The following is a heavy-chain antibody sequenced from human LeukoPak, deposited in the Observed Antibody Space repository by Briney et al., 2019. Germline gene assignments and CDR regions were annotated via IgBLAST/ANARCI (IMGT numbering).Heavy chain of an antibody. J-gene: IGHJ4*02. Sequence: SETLSLTCSVSDGAIGRFYWSWIRQPAGKGLEWIGRIYTSGSTNYNPSLKSRVTISVDTSKNQFSLKLSSVTAADTAVYYCARDMEYSSSHWSQGTVVTVSS. CDR3: ARDMEYSSSH. V-gene: IGHV4-4*07. CDR1: DGAIGRFY. CDR2: IYTSGST. D-gene: IGHD6-13*01.